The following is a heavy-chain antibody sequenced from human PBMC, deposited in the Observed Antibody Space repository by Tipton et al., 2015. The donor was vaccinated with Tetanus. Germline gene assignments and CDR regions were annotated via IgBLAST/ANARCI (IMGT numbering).Heavy chain of an antibody. CDR2: VSYSGRT. V-gene: IGHV4-61*08. CDR1: GGSVRSGDYS. Sequence: TLSLTCTVSGGSVRSGDYSWNWIRQPPGKGLEWLAYVSYSGRTNSNYSLKSRITISHDTSKNQFFLRLTSVTSADTAVYYCARANHEFPKKGPFDSWGQGTLVIVS. D-gene: IGHD3-10*01. J-gene: IGHJ4*02. CDR3: ARANHEFPKKGPFDS.